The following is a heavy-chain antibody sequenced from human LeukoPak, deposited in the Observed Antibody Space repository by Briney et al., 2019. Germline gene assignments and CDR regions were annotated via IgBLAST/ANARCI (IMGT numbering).Heavy chain of an antibody. J-gene: IGHJ4*02. V-gene: IGHV3-21*01. Sequence: PGGSLRLSCAASGFTFSSYSMNWVRQAPGKGLEWVSSISSSSSYIYYADSVKGRFTISRDNAKNSLYLQMNSLRAEDTAVYYCARDNVYVGASTRVMDYWGQGTLVNVSS. D-gene: IGHD1-26*01. CDR3: ARDNVYVGASTRVMDY. CDR2: ISSSSSYI. CDR1: GFTFSSYS.